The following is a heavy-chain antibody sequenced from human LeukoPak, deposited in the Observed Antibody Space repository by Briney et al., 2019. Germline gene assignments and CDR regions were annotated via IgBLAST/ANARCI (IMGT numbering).Heavy chain of an antibody. CDR1: GFTFSDRY. J-gene: IGHJ4*02. D-gene: IGHD4-11*01. Sequence: KTGGSLRLSCAASGFTFSDRYMGWVRQAPGKGLAWVSYISSSSHYTNYEASVRGRFIISRDNARDSVYLQMNSLRVEDTAIYYCVTETTEGAKDNWGQGTLVTVSS. V-gene: IGHV3-11*05. CDR3: VTETTEGAKDN. CDR2: ISSSSHYT.